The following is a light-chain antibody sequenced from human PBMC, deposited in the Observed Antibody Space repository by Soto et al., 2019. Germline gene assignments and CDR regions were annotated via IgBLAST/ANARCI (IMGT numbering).Light chain of an antibody. Sequence: QSVLTQPASVSGSPGQSIAISCTGTSSDVGSYTYVSWYQQHPGKAPKLMIFDVSNRPSGVSDRFSGSKSGNTASLTISGLQADDEADYYCSSYTISSTYVFVTGTQLTVL. J-gene: IGLJ1*01. CDR2: DVS. CDR3: SSYTISSTYV. CDR1: SSDVGSYTY. V-gene: IGLV2-14*01.